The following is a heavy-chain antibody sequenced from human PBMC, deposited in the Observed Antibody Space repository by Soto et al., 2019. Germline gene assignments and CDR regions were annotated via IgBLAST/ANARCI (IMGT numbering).Heavy chain of an antibody. CDR2: ISGSGGST. D-gene: IGHD2-15*01. CDR1: GFTFSSYA. Sequence: EVQLLESGGGLVQPGGSLRLSCAASGFTFSSYAMSWVRQAPGKELEWVSAISGSGGSTYYADSVKGRFTISRDNSKNTLYLQMNSLRAEDTAVYYCAKDLPDIVVVVAAHDAFDIWGQGTMVTVSS. V-gene: IGHV3-23*01. CDR3: AKDLPDIVVVVAAHDAFDI. J-gene: IGHJ3*02.